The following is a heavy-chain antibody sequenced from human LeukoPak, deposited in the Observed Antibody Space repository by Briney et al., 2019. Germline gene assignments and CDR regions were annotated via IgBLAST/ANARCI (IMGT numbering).Heavy chain of an antibody. J-gene: IGHJ4*02. CDR2: ISSSSSYI. Sequence: GGSMSLSCAASGFTFSSYSMNWVRQAPGKGLEWVSSISSSSSYIYYADSVKGRFTISRDNAKNSLYLQMNSLRAEDTAVYYCASGLIAAAVRDYWGQGTLVTVSS. D-gene: IGHD6-13*01. CDR1: GFTFSSYS. CDR3: ASGLIAAAVRDY. V-gene: IGHV3-21*01.